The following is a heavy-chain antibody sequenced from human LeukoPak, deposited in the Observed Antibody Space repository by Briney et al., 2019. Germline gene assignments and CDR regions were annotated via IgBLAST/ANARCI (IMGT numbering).Heavy chain of an antibody. CDR1: GLTFDDYA. CDR3: TPHISAFGVVMAFDY. D-gene: IGHD3-3*01. Sequence: GGSLRLSCAASGLTFDDYAMHWVRQAPGKGLEWVSLISWDGGSTYYADSVKGRFTISRDNNKNSLYLQMNSLRAEDTALYYCTPHISAFGVVMAFDYWGEGTLVTVST. CDR2: ISWDGGST. J-gene: IGHJ4*02. V-gene: IGHV3-43D*03.